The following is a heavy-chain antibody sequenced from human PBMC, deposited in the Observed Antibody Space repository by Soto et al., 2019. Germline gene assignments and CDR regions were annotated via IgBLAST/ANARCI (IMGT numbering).Heavy chain of an antibody. V-gene: IGHV3-23*01. CDR1: GFTFSSYA. D-gene: IGHD4-17*01. J-gene: IGHJ4*02. Sequence: EVQLLESGGGLVQPGGSLRLSCAASGFTFSSYAMSWDRQAPGKGLECVSAISGSGGSTYYADSVKGRFTISRDNSKNTLYLQMNSLRAEDTAVYYCAKDGQDYGDYEQTTGGQGTLVTVSS. CDR3: AKDGQDYGDYEQTT. CDR2: ISGSGGST.